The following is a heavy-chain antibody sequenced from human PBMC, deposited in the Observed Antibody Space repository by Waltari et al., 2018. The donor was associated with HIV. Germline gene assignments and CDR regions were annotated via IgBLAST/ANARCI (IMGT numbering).Heavy chain of an antibody. CDR3: ARQGYYYDSSGYYTGAFDI. D-gene: IGHD3-22*01. V-gene: IGHV4-39*01. Sequence: QLQLQESGPGLVKPSETLSLTCTVSGGSISSSSHYWGWIRQPPGKGLEWIGSIYYSGVPHYNPSLKSRVNISLDTSKNQFSLKVGSGTAAETAVYYCARQGYYYDSSGYYTGAFDIWGQGTVVTVSS. CDR2: IYYSGVP. CDR1: GGSISSSSHY. J-gene: IGHJ3*02.